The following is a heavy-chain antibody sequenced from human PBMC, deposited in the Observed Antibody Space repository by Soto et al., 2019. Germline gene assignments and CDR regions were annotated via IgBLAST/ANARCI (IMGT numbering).Heavy chain of an antibody. Sequence: GASVKVSCKASGYTFTSYGISWVRQAPGQGLEWMGWISAYNGNTNYAQKLQGRVTMTTDTSTSTAYMELRSLRSDDTAVYYCARGQRITMIVVARGDWFDPWGQGTLVTV. V-gene: IGHV1-18*01. CDR1: GYTFTSYG. D-gene: IGHD3-22*01. CDR3: ARGQRITMIVVARGDWFDP. CDR2: ISAYNGNT. J-gene: IGHJ5*02.